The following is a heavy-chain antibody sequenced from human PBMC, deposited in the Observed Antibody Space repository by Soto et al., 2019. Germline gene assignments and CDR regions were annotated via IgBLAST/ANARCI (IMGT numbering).Heavy chain of an antibody. Sequence: ASVKVSCKASCYTFTSYGISWVRQAPGQGLEWMGWISAYNGNTNYAQKLQGRVTMTTDTSTSTAYMELRSLRSDDTAVYYCARVGYYDSSGYGYYYYYGMDVWGQGTTVTVSS. D-gene: IGHD3-22*01. CDR3: ARVGYYDSSGYGYYYYYGMDV. J-gene: IGHJ6*02. CDR1: CYTFTSYG. CDR2: ISAYNGNT. V-gene: IGHV1-18*01.